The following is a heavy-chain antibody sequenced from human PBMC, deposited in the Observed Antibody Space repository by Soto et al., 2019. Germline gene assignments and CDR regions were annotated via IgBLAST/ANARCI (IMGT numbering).Heavy chain of an antibody. J-gene: IGHJ4*02. V-gene: IGHV4-39*01. CDR3: ARINKGYGTDS. CDR2: IDYTGNT. D-gene: IGHD5-18*01. Sequence: SETLSLTCTVSGGSISSSSYYWGCIRQPPGKGLEWIASIDYTGNTFYNPSLTSRVTISVDTSKNQFSLRVTSVTAADTAVYYCARINKGYGTDSWGQGTLVTVSS. CDR1: GGSISSSSYY.